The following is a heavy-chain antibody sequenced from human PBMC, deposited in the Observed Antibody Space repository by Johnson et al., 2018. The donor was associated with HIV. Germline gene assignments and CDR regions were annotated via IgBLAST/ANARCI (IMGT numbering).Heavy chain of an antibody. CDR1: GFAFSSYA. J-gene: IGHJ3*02. V-gene: IGHV3-30*04. CDR2: ISYDGSNK. D-gene: IGHD1-1*01. Sequence: QVQLVESGGGLVKPGGSLRLSCAASGFAFSSYAMHWVRQAPGKGLEWVAVISYDGSNKFYADSVKGRFTVSRDNSKNTLYLQMHSLRIEDTAVYYCAREELEPDVFDIWGQGTMVTVSS. CDR3: AREELEPDVFDI.